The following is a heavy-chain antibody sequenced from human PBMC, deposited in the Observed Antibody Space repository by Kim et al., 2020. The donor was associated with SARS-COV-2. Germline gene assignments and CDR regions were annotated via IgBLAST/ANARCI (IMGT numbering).Heavy chain of an antibody. Sequence: SETLSLTCTVSGGSVSSGSYYWSWIRQPPGKGLEWIGYIYYSGSTNYNPSLKSRVTISVDTSKNQFSLKLSSVTAADTAVYYCARAYPYYSSSWYFDYWG. J-gene: IGHJ4*01. V-gene: IGHV4-61*01. D-gene: IGHD6-13*01. CDR2: IYYSGST. CDR3: ARAYPYYSSSWYFDY. CDR1: GGSVSSGSYY.